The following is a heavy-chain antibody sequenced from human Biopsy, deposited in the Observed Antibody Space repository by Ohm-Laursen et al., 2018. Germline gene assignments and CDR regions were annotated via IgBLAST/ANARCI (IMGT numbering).Heavy chain of an antibody. CDR3: ARLTGDPSY. D-gene: IGHD7-27*01. V-gene: IGHV4-59*01. J-gene: IGHJ4*02. CDR2: IYYSGNT. Sequence: PSETLSLTCIVSGGSINNFYWSWIRQPPGKGLEWIGIIYYSGNTKYNPSLKSRVTISVDTFRNQFSLKLSSVTAADTAVYYCARLTGDPSYWGQGILVTVSS. CDR1: GGSINNFY.